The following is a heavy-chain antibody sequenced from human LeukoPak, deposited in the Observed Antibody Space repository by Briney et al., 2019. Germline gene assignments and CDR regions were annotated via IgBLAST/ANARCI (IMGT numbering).Heavy chain of an antibody. CDR2: IRNTVYGGTI. J-gene: IGHJ6*02. Sequence: QAGGSLRLSCAASGFTFSSYSMNWVRQAPGKGLEWVGFIRNTVYGGTIKYAAAVKGRFTISRDDSKSIAYLQMNSLQSEDTAVYFCSRSTWRYTMDVWGQGTTVTVSS. D-gene: IGHD5-24*01. V-gene: IGHV3-49*04. CDR3: SRSTWRYTMDV. CDR1: GFTFSSYS.